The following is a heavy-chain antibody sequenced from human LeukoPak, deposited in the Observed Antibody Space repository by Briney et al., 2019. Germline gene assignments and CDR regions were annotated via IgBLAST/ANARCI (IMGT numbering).Heavy chain of an antibody. D-gene: IGHD3-22*01. CDR1: GFTVSSNY. CDR2: IYSCGST. CDR3: ARDLIHRSGEADY. Sequence: PGGSLRLSCAASGFTVSSNYMSWVRQAPGKGLEWVSVIYSCGSTYYADSVKGRFTISRDNSKNTLYLQMNSLRAEDTAVYYCARDLIHRSGEADYWGQGTLVTVSS. V-gene: IGHV3-66*03. J-gene: IGHJ4*02.